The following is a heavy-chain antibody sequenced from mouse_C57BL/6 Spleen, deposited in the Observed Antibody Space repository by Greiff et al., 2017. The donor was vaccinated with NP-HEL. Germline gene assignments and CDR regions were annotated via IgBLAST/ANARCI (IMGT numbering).Heavy chain of an antibody. V-gene: IGHV1-20*01. CDR2: INPYNGDT. CDR3: ARGTTVPEREYYAMDY. CDR1: GYSFTGYF. D-gene: IGHD1-1*01. J-gene: IGHJ4*01. Sequence: VQLQQSGPELVKPGDSVKISCKASGYSFTGYFMNWVMQSHGKSLEWIGRINPYNGDTFYNQKFKGKATLTVDKSSSTAHMELRSLTSEDSAVYYCARGTTVPEREYYAMDYWGQGTSVTVSS.